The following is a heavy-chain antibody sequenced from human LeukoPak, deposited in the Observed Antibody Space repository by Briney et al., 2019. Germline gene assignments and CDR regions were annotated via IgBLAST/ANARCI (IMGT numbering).Heavy chain of an antibody. CDR1: GGSISSYY. V-gene: IGHV4-59*08. D-gene: IGHD1-26*01. Sequence: SETLSLTCTVSGGSISSYYWSWIRQPPGKGLEWIGYIYYSGSTNYNPSLKSRVTISVDTSKNQFSLKLCSVTAADTAVYYCASTPLVGVDAFDIWGQGTMVTVSS. CDR3: ASTPLVGVDAFDI. J-gene: IGHJ3*02. CDR2: IYYSGST.